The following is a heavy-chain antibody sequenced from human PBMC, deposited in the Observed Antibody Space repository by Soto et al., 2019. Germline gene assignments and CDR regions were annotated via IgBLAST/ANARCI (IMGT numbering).Heavy chain of an antibody. CDR2: IFSSGST. Sequence: SETLSLTCTVSGGSINTFYWCWVRQLDGKGLELIGRIFSSGSTSFNPSLESRVAMSVDTSKNHFSLNLSSVTAADMAVYYCAREGSYSAYNFAHGILLWSFVFWGQGALVTVSS. D-gene: IGHD5-12*01. J-gene: IGHJ4*02. V-gene: IGHV4-4*07. CDR1: GGSINTFY. CDR3: AREGSYSAYNFAHGILLWSFVF.